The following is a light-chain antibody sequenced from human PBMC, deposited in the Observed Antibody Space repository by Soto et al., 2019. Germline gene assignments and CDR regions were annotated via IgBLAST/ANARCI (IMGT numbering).Light chain of an antibody. J-gene: IGKJ5*01. CDR3: QQLNSLIT. CDR2: AAS. CDR1: QSVLHPPNNHNY. V-gene: IGKV4-1*01. Sequence: DTVMTRSPDSLAVSLGERATINCKSSQSVLHPPNNHNYLAWYQQKPGNAPKLLIYAASTLQSGVPSRFSGSGSGTEFTLTISSLQPEDFATYYCQQLNSLITFGQGTRLEIK.